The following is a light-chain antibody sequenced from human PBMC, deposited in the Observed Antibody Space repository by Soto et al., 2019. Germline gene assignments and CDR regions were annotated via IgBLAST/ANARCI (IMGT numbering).Light chain of an antibody. CDR3: CSYAGGRTFVV. J-gene: IGLJ7*01. V-gene: IGLV2-23*02. Sequence: QSALSQPASVSGSPGQSVTISCTGTSSDIGSYNLVSWYHHHPGQAPKLVIYEVNKRPSVDSNRFSGSKSGNTASLTIAGLQPEDEGEYYCCSYAGGRTFVVFGGWTQLTVL. CDR2: EVN. CDR1: SSDIGSYNL.